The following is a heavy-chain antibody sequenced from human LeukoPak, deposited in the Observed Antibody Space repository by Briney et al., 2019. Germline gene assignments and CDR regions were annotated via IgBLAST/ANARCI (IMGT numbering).Heavy chain of an antibody. Sequence: PGGSLRLSCAASGFTFDDYTMHWVRQAPGKGLEWVSLISWDGGSTYYADSVEGRFTISRDNSKNSLYLQMNSLRTEDTALYYCAKDRGRWLQFVAFDIWGQGTMVTVSS. CDR2: ISWDGGST. CDR3: AKDRGRWLQFVAFDI. D-gene: IGHD5-24*01. J-gene: IGHJ3*02. CDR1: GFTFDDYT. V-gene: IGHV3-43*01.